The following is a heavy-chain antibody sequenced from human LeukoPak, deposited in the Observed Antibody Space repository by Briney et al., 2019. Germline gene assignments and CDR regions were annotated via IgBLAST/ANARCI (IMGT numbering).Heavy chain of an antibody. CDR2: ISSSSYI. V-gene: IGHV3-21*01. Sequence: SGGSLRLSCAASGFTFSSYSMNWVRQAPGKGLEWVSSISSSSYIYYADSVKGRFTISRDNAKNSLYLQMNSLRAEDTAVYYCARTPSGTPRFDIWGQGTMVTVSS. CDR1: GFTFSSYS. CDR3: ARTPSGTPRFDI. J-gene: IGHJ3*02.